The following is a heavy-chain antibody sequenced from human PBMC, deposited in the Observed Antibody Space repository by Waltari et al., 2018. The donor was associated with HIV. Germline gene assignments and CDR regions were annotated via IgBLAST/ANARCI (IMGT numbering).Heavy chain of an antibody. J-gene: IGHJ6*02. V-gene: IGHV1-18*01. CDR2: ISAYDGNK. D-gene: IGHD2-8*01. Sequence: QVQLVQSGPEMKKLGASVTISCRASGFTFTHYVFSWVRQAPGQGLEGLGWISAYDGNKDFARRFKDRVILTTDTSTTTAYLEVRSLRSDDTAMYYCVRGGGTWLYDMYYYQGMDVWGQGTTVTVSS. CDR1: GFTFTHYV. CDR3: VRGGGTWLYDMYYYQGMDV.